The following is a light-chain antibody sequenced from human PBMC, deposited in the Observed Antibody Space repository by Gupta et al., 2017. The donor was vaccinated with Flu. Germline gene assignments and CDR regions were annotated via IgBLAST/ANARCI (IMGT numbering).Light chain of an antibody. J-gene: IGKJ2*01. CDR3: HQYKRGLYT. V-gene: IGKV3-15*01. CDR1: QSVSSN. Sequence: EIVMTQSPATLSVSPGERATLPCRASQSVSSNLAWYQQKPGQAPRLLIYGASTRATGIPARFSGSGSGTEFILTISSLQSEDSAVYYCHQYKRGLYTFGQGTKLEIK. CDR2: GAS.